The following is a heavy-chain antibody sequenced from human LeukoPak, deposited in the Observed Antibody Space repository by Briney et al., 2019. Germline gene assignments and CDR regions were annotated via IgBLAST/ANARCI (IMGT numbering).Heavy chain of an antibody. CDR3: AKDRGGYYDSSGYGFFDY. CDR1: GFSFSSYG. D-gene: IGHD3-22*01. V-gene: IGHV3-23*01. Sequence: GGSPRLSCAASGFSFSSYGMSWVRQAPGKGLEWVSTISGSGGRTYYADSVKGRFTISRDNSKNTMYLQMNSLRAEDTAVYYCAKDRGGYYDSSGYGFFDYWGQGTLVTVSS. CDR2: ISGSGGRT. J-gene: IGHJ4*02.